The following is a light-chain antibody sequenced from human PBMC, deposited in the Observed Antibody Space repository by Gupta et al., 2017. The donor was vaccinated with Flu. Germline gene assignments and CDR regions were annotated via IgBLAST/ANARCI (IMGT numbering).Light chain of an antibody. CDR2: EVT. V-gene: IGLV2-14*01. J-gene: IGLJ1*01. Sequence: QSALTQPASVSGSPGQSITISCTGTISDVGGYDFVSWYQQYPDKAPKLMIYEVTNRPSGVSNRFAGSKSGNTASLNISGLQAEDEADYYGSSYTRTSTLDVCGTGTKVTV. CDR1: ISDVGGYDF. CDR3: SSYTRTSTLDV.